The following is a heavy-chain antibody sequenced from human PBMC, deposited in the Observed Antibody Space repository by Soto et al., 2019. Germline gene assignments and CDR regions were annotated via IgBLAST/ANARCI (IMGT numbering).Heavy chain of an antibody. J-gene: IGHJ4*02. D-gene: IGHD1-1*01. V-gene: IGHV3-30*03. CDR1: GFAFTNYG. Sequence: QVQVVESGGGVVQPGTSLRLSCAASGFAFTNYGIHWVRQAPGKGLEWVAHISNDGSKKFYGDSVKGRFTISRDNSENTVYLQMTSLRPDHTAVFYSARDVTMPTSLGLRYWCQGTLVTVSS. CDR2: ISNDGSKK. CDR3: ARDVTMPTSLGLRY.